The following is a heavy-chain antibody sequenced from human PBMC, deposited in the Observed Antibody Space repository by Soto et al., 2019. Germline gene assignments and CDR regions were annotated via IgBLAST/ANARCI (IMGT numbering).Heavy chain of an antibody. V-gene: IGHV1-69*08. D-gene: IGHD2-15*01. J-gene: IGHJ6*03. CDR2: IIPILGIA. CDR3: ARERVVVAATRYYYYMDV. Sequence: QVQLVQSGAEVKKPGSSVKVSCKASGGTFSSYTISWVRQAPGQGLEWMGRIIPILGIANYAQKFQGIVTITADKSTSTAYIELSSLRSEDTAVYYCARERVVVAATRYYYYMDVWGKGTTVTVSS. CDR1: GGTFSSYT.